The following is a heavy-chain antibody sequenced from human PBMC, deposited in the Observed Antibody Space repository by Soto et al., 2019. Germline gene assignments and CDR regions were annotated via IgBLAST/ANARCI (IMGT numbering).Heavy chain of an antibody. CDR1: GFTFEDYA. CDR2: ITWSSGTI. Sequence: GGSLRLSCAASGFTFEDYAMHWVRQAPGKGLEWVSGITWSSGTIGYADSVKGRFTIFRDNAKNSLYLQMNSLRAEDTAVYYCARAHGLPGDIVVVPAAMRGGYYYYGMDVWGQGTTVTVSS. D-gene: IGHD2-2*01. J-gene: IGHJ6*02. V-gene: IGHV3-9*01. CDR3: ARAHGLPGDIVVVPAAMRGGYYYYGMDV.